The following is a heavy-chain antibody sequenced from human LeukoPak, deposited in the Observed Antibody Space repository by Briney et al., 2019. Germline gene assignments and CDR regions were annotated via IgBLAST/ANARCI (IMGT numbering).Heavy chain of an antibody. J-gene: IGHJ5*02. CDR1: GFTFSSYG. CDR3: AREPGYSSGWYALDP. Sequence: GGSLRLSCAASGFTFSSYGMHWVRQAPGKGLEWVAVIWYGGSNKYYADSVKGRFTISRDNSKNTLYLQMNSLRAEDTAVYYCAREPGYSSGWYALDPWGQGTLVTVSS. CDR2: IWYGGSNK. V-gene: IGHV3-33*01. D-gene: IGHD6-19*01.